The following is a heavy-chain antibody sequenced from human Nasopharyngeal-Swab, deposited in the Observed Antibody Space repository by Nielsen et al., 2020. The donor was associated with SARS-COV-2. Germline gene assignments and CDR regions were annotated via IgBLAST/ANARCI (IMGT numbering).Heavy chain of an antibody. CDR3: ARGRGNYYYGMDV. J-gene: IGHJ6*02. CDR1: GGSFSGYY. Sequence: GSLRLSCAVYGGSFSGYYWSWIRQPPGKGLEWIGEINHSGSTNYNPYLKSRVTISVDTSKNQCSLKLGSVTAADKAVYYCARGRGNYYYGMDVWGQGTTVTVSS. CDR2: INHSGST. V-gene: IGHV4-34*01. D-gene: IGHD3-10*01.